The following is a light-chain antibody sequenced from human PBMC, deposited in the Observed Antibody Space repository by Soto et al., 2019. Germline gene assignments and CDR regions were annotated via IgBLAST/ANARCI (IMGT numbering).Light chain of an antibody. CDR1: SSDVGGYNY. CDR3: ASYASSVTYV. J-gene: IGLJ1*01. V-gene: IGLV2-14*01. CDR2: EVS. Sequence: QSVLTQPASVSGSPGQPITISCTGTSSDVGGYNYVSWYQLHPGKAPKLMIHEVSERPSGVSNRFSGSKSGNTASLTISGLQAEDEADYYCASYASSVTYVFGSGTKVTVL.